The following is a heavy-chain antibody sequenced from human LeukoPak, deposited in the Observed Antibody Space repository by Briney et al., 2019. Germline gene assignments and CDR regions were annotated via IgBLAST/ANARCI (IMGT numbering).Heavy chain of an antibody. CDR2: IYYSGST. CDR3: ASFSSSSSYYYYGMDV. D-gene: IGHD6-6*01. J-gene: IGHJ6*02. V-gene: IGHV4-59*01. CDR1: GRSISSYY. Sequence: PSETLSLTCTVSGRSISSYYWSWIRQPPGKGLEWIGYIYYSGSTNYNPSLKSRVTISVDTSKNQFSLKLSSVTAADTAVYYCASFSSSSSYYYYGMDVWGQGTTVTVSS.